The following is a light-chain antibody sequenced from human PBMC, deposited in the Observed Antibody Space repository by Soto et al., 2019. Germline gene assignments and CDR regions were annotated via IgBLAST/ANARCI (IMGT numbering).Light chain of an antibody. CDR1: SSNIGNNY. Sequence: QSVLTQPPSVSAAPGQKVTISCSGSSSNIGNNYVSWYQQLPGTAPKLLIYENDKRASGIPDRFSGSKSGTSATLGITGLQTGDEADFYCGTWHSSLSAWEFGGGTKLTVL. CDR3: GTWHSSLSAWE. V-gene: IGLV1-51*02. CDR2: END. J-gene: IGLJ3*02.